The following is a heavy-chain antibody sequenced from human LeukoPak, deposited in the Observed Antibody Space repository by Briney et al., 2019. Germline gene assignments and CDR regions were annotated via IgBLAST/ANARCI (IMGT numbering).Heavy chain of an antibody. Sequence: PSETLSLTCTVSGGSISSYYWSWIRQPPGKGLEWIGYIYYSGSTNYNPSLKSRVTISLDTSKNQFSLKLSSVTAADTAVYYCARHGPHYGGTYFDYWGQGTLVTVSS. V-gene: IGHV4-59*08. CDR3: ARHGPHYGGTYFDY. J-gene: IGHJ4*02. D-gene: IGHD4-23*01. CDR1: GGSISSYY. CDR2: IYYSGST.